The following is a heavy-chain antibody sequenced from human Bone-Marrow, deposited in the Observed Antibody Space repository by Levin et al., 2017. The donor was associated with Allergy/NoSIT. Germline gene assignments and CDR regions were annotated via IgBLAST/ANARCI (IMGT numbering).Heavy chain of an antibody. D-gene: IGHD2-15*01. Sequence: PGGSLRLSCAASGFTFSTSGMHWVRQAPGKGLEWVALIWSDGRNKYYGDSVDGRFTISRDNSKNTLYLHVSSLRAEDTAVYYCATPLGYCSGDNCYSGWFDNWGQGTLVTVSS. CDR3: ATPLGYCSGDNCYSGWFDN. V-gene: IGHV3-33*03. J-gene: IGHJ4*02. CDR1: GFTFSTSG. CDR2: IWSDGRNK.